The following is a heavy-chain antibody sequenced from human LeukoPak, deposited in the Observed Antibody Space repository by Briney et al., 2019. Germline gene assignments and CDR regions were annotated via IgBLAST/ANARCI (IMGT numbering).Heavy chain of an antibody. D-gene: IGHD5-12*01. Sequence: PGRSLRLSCAASGFXFSSYAIHWVRQAPGKGLEWVAVISYDGSNKYYADSVKGRFTISRDNSKNTLYLQMNSLRAEDTAVYYCASGVATIIPPPEWGQGTLVTVSS. CDR1: GFXFSSYA. V-gene: IGHV3-30-3*01. CDR3: ASGVATIIPPPE. J-gene: IGHJ4*02. CDR2: ISYDGSNK.